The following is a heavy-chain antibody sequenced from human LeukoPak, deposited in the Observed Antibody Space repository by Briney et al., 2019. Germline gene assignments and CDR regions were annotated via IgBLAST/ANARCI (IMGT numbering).Heavy chain of an antibody. V-gene: IGHV1-69*05. CDR1: GGTFSSYA. Sequence: SVKVSCKASGGTFSSYAISWVRQAPGQGLEWMGGIIPIFGTANYAQKFQGRVTITTDESTSTAYMEQSSLRSEDTAVYYCARDDLPYYGSGRSFDYWGQGTLVTVSS. J-gene: IGHJ4*02. CDR2: IIPIFGTA. CDR3: ARDDLPYYGSGRSFDY. D-gene: IGHD3-10*01.